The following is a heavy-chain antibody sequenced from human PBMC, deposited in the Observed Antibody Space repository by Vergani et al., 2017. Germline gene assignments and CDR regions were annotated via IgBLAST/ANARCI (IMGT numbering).Heavy chain of an antibody. CDR2: IWYDGSNK. CDR1: GFTFSSYG. CDR3: AREISESDIVVVPAAYYFDY. V-gene: IGHV3-33*01. J-gene: IGHJ4*02. Sequence: QVQLVESGGGVVQPGRSLRLSCAASGFTFSSYGMHWVRQAPGKGLEWVAVIWYDGSNKYYADSVKGRFTISRDNSKTTLYLQMNSLRAEDTAVYYCAREISESDIVVVPAAYYFDYWGQGTLVTVSS. D-gene: IGHD2-2*01.